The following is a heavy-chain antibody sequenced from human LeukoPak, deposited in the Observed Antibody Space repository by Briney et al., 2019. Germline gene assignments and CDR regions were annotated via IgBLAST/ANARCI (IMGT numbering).Heavy chain of an antibody. CDR3: AKEHYYDSGVDY. D-gene: IGHD3-22*01. V-gene: IGHV3-43*01. Sequence: GGSLRLSCVGSGFKFRAFTMHWVRQAPGRGLEWVSLFSRNGVTTFYADSVRGRFTISRDNPKNTLYLQMNSLRAEDTAVYYCAKEHYYDSGVDYWGQGTLVTVSS. J-gene: IGHJ4*02. CDR1: GFKFRAFT. CDR2: FSRNGVTT.